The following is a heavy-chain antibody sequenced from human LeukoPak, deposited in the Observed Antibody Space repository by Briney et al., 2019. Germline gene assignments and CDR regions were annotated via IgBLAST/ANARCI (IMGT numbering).Heavy chain of an antibody. Sequence: TSETLSLTCTVSGGSISSYYWSWIRQPAGKGLESIGHISTSRSTNYNPSLKSRVTMSVDTSKNQFSLKLSSVTAADTAVYYCARTSSGSFDAFDIWGQGTMVTVSS. CDR1: GGSISSYY. J-gene: IGHJ3*02. CDR2: ISTSRST. V-gene: IGHV4-4*07. CDR3: ARTSSGSFDAFDI. D-gene: IGHD1-26*01.